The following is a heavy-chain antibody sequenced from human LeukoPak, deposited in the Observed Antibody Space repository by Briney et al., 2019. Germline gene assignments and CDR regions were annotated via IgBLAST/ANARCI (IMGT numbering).Heavy chain of an antibody. J-gene: IGHJ6*03. D-gene: IGHD6-19*01. CDR3: ARGTIAVAGADYYYYYMDV. CDR2: IYYSGST. V-gene: IGHV4-59*01. Sequence: SETLSLTCTVSGGSISSYYWSWIRQPPGKGLEWIGYIYYSGSTNCNPSLKSRVTISVDTSKNQFSLKLSSVTAADTAVYYCARGTIAVAGADYYYYYMDVWGKGTTVTVSS. CDR1: GGSISSYY.